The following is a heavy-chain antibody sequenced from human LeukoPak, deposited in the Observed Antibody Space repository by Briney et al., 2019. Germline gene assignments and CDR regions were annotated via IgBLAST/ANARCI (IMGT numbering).Heavy chain of an antibody. CDR1: GFTFSSYD. V-gene: IGHV3-23*01. Sequence: GSLRLSCAVSGFTFSSYDMSWVRPAPGKGLEWGSGISGSGGSTYYADSVKGRFSISRDTSKNALYLQMNSLRAEDTAVYYCARDLRVGANYYYYYYMDVWGKGTTVTISS. J-gene: IGHJ6*03. D-gene: IGHD1-26*01. CDR3: ARDLRVGANYYYYYYMDV. CDR2: ISGSGGST.